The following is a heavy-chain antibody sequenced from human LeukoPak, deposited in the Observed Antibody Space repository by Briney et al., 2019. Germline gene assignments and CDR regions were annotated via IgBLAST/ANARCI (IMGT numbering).Heavy chain of an antibody. CDR3: ARDNYGSDY. CDR1: GFTFSNYA. Sequence: PGGSLRLSCAASGFTFSNYAMHWVRQAPGKGLEWVAVISYDGSNKYYADSVKGRFTISRDNSKNTLYLQVNSLRAEDTAVYYCARDNYGSDYWGQGTLVTVSS. D-gene: IGHD3-10*01. J-gene: IGHJ4*02. V-gene: IGHV3-30-3*01. CDR2: ISYDGSNK.